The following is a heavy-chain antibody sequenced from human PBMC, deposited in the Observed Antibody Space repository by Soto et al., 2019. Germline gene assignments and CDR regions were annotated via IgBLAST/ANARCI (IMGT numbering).Heavy chain of an antibody. V-gene: IGHV4-59*08. J-gene: IGHJ4*02. CDR3: ARQYGDYRSMDY. Sequence: SETLSLTCTVSGGFISTYYWSWIRQSPGKGLEWIGYIHYSGSTNYNPSLKSRVTISVDTSKNQFSLNLTSVTAADTAVYYCARQYGDYRSMDYWGQGTLVTVSS. D-gene: IGHD4-17*01. CDR2: IHYSGST. CDR1: GGFISTYY.